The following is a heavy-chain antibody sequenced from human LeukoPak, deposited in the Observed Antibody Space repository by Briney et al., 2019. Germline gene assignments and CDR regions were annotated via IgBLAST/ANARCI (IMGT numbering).Heavy chain of an antibody. V-gene: IGHV3-33*06. D-gene: IGHD3-9*01. J-gene: IGHJ3*02. CDR1: GFTFTSYG. Sequence: PGGSLRLSCAASGFTFTSYGMHWVRQAPGKGLEWVAVIWYDGSNKYYADSVKGRFTISRDNSKNTLYLQMNSLRAEDTAVYYCAKGSDILTGYDAFDIWGQGTMVTVSS. CDR3: AKGSDILTGYDAFDI. CDR2: IWYDGSNK.